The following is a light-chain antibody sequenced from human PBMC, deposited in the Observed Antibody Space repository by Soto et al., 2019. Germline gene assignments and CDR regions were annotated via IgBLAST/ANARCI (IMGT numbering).Light chain of an antibody. Sequence: QSALTQPASVSGSPGQSITISCTGTSSDVGSYNLVSWYQQHPGKAPKLMIFEGSKRHSGVSKRFSGSKSGNTASLTISGLQAEDEADYYCCSYAGSSTPHYVFGTGTKLTVL. V-gene: IGLV2-23*01. J-gene: IGLJ1*01. CDR1: SSDVGSYNL. CDR2: EGS. CDR3: CSYAGSSTPHYV.